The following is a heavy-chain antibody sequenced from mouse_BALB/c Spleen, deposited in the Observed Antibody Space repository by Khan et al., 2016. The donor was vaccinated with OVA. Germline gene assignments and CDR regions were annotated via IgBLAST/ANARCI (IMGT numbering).Heavy chain of an antibody. V-gene: IGHV1-15*01. CDR2: IHPEGGGS. D-gene: IGHD2-12*01. Sequence: QVQLQQSGAELVRPGASVKLSCKALGYTFTDYEMHWVKQTPVHGLEWIGGIHPEGGGSAYNQKFKVRATLTADKSSSTAYLKLSSLTSEDSAVSCYASAIRIRYYFDSWGQGTSLTVSS. CDR1: GYTFTDYE. J-gene: IGHJ2*02. CDR3: ASAIRIRYYFDS.